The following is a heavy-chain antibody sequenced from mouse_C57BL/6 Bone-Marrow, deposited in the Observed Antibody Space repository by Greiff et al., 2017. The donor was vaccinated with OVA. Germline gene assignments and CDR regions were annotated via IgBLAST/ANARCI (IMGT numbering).Heavy chain of an antibody. CDR1: GYSITSGYY. CDR2: ISYDGSN. Sequence: EVKLEESGPGLVKPSQSLSLTCSVTGYSITSGYYWNWIRQFPGNKLEWMGYISYDGSNNYNPSLKNRISITRDTSKNQFFLKLNSVTTEDTATYYCARTYYGSSGWYFDVWGTGTTVTVSS. CDR3: ARTYYGSSGWYFDV. V-gene: IGHV3-6*01. D-gene: IGHD1-1*01. J-gene: IGHJ1*03.